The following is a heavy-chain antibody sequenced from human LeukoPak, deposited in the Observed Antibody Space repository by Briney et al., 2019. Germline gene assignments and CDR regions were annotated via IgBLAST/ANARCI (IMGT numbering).Heavy chain of an antibody. CDR3: ATGIAVAXXSDYYYYGMDV. V-gene: IGHV1-2*02. D-gene: IGHD6-19*01. CDR2: INPNSGGT. Sequence: ASVKVSCKASGYTFTGYYMHWVRQAPGQGLEWMGWINPNSGGTNYAQKFQGRVTMTRDTSISTAYMELSRLRSDDTAVYYCATGIAVAXXSDYYYYGMDVWGQGTTVTV. CDR1: GYTFTGYY. J-gene: IGHJ6*02.